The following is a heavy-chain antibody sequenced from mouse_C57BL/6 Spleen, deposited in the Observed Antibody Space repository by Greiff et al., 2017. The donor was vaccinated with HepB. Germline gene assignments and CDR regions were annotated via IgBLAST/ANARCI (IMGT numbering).Heavy chain of an antibody. J-gene: IGHJ2*01. CDR2: IDPSDSYT. V-gene: IGHV1-50*01. D-gene: IGHD1-1*01. CDR1: GYTFTSYW. Sequence: VQLQQPGAELVKPGASVKLSCKASGYTFTSYWMQWVKQRPGQGLEWIGEIDPSDSYTNYNQKFKGKATLTVDTSSSTAYMQLSSLTSEDSAVYYCARRDYGSSYDFDYWGQGTTLTVSS. CDR3: ARRDYGSSYDFDY.